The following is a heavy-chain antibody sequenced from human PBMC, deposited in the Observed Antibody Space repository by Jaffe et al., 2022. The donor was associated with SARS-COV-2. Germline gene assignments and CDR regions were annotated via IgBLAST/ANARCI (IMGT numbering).Heavy chain of an antibody. D-gene: IGHD6-19*01. J-gene: IGHJ4*02. CDR2: ISYDGSNK. Sequence: QVQLVESGGGVVQPGRSLRLSCAASGFTFSSYAMHWVRQAPGKGLEWVAVISYDGSNKYYADSVKGRFTISRDNSKNTLYLQMNSLRAEDTAVYYCARASSGWYFHYFDYWGQGTLVTVSS. V-gene: IGHV3-30-3*01. CDR1: GFTFSSYA. CDR3: ARASSGWYFHYFDY.